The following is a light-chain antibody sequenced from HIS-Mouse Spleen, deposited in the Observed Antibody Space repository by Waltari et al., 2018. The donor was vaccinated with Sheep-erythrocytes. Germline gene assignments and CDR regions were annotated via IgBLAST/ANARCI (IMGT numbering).Light chain of an antibody. V-gene: IGKV1-8*01. Sequence: AIRMTQSPSSFSASTGDRVTITCRASQGISSYLAWYQQKPGKAPKLLIYAASTLQSGVPSRFSGSGSGTDFILTISCLQSEDFATYYCQQYYSYLTFGPGTKVDIK. CDR2: AAS. CDR1: QGISSY. CDR3: QQYYSYLT. J-gene: IGKJ3*01.